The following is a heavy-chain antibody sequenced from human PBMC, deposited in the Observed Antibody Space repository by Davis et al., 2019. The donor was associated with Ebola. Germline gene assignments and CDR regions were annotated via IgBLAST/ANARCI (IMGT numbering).Heavy chain of an antibody. CDR2: INHSGSI. CDR3: ARGTGSSSWYY. V-gene: IGHV4-39*07. Sequence: MPSETLSLTCTVSGGSISSSSYYWGWIRQPPGKGLEWIGEINHSGSINYNPSLKSRVTISVDTSKNQFSLKLSSVTAADTAVYYCARGTGSSSWYYWGQGTLVTVSS. J-gene: IGHJ4*02. CDR1: GGSISSSSYY. D-gene: IGHD6-13*01.